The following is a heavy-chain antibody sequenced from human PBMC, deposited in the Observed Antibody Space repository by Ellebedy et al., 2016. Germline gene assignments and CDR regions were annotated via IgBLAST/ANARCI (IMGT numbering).Heavy chain of an antibody. CDR1: GGSFSRCY. V-gene: IGHV4-34*01. J-gene: IGHJ4*02. D-gene: IGHD3-22*01. CDR2: INQNGIA. Sequence: SETLSLTCGIFGGSFSRCYWAWFRQPPGKGLEWVGEINQNGIANYNPSLKSRVTISVDTSKNQFSLNLISMTAADTAVYYCALQRYDTSGYDYYFDYWGQGTLVTVSS. CDR3: ALQRYDTSGYDYYFDY.